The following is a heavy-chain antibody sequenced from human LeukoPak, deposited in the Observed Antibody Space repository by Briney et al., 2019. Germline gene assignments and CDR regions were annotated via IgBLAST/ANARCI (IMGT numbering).Heavy chain of an antibody. J-gene: IGHJ5*02. D-gene: IGHD6-19*01. CDR3: ASWMRAVAGTWFDP. Sequence: SETLSLTCAVYGGSFSGYYWGWIRQPPGKGLEWIGTIYHTGSTYYNPSLKSRVTVSVDTSKNQFSLKLSSVTAADTAVYYCASWMRAVAGTWFDPWGQGTLVTVSS. V-gene: IGHV4-38-2*01. CDR1: GGSFSGYY. CDR2: IYHTGST.